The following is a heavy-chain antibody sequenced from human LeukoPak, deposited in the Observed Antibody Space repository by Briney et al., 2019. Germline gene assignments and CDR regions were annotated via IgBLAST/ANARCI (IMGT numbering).Heavy chain of an antibody. Sequence: ASVKVSCKASGYTYTSYGISWVRQAPGQGLEWMGWISAYNGNTNYAQKLQGRVTMTTDTSTSTAYMELRSLRSDDTAVYYCARVQDYYYYMDVWGKGTTVTVSS. CDR3: ARVQDYYYYMDV. CDR2: ISAYNGNT. CDR1: GYTYTSYG. V-gene: IGHV1-18*01. J-gene: IGHJ6*03.